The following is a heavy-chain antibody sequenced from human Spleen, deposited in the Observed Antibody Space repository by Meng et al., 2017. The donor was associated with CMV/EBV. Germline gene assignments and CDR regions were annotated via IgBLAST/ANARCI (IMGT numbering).Heavy chain of an antibody. V-gene: IGHV4-4*07. CDR1: GGSISSYY. Sequence: QGQLQESGPGLVKPSETLSLPCTVSGGSISSYYWSWIRQPAGKGLEWIGRIYTSGSTNYNPSLKSRVTMSVDTSKNQFSLKLSSVTAADTAVYYCARAPTYCSGGSCYPYFDYWGQGTLVTVSS. CDR2: IYTSGST. D-gene: IGHD2-15*01. CDR3: ARAPTYCSGGSCYPYFDY. J-gene: IGHJ4*02.